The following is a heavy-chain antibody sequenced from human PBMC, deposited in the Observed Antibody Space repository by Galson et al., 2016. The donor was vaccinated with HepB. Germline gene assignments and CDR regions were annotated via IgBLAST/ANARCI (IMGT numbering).Heavy chain of an antibody. V-gene: IGHV3-23*01. CDR1: GFTFSNFA. J-gene: IGHJ5*01. D-gene: IGHD3/OR15-3a*01. Sequence: SLRLSCAASGFTFSNFAMSWVRQGPKTGLEWVSSISHNGEMTYDADFVEGRFTIARDNANNTVYLQMNSLRAGDTAVYYCVKDPVASSGTGWLDSWGQGILVTVSS. CDR3: VKDPVASSGTGWLDS. CDR2: ISHNGEMT.